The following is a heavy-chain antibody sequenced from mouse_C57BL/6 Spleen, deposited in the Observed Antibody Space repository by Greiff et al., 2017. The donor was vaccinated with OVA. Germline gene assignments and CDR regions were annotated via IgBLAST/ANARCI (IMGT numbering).Heavy chain of an antibody. CDR2: IDPSDSEP. V-gene: IGHV1-52*01. J-gene: IGHJ3*01. D-gene: IGHD3-2*01. CDR1: GYTFTSYW. Sequence: QVQLKQPGAELVRPGSSVKLSCKASGYTFTSYWMHWVKQRPVKGLEWIGNIDPSDSEPHYNQKFKDKATLTVDKSYSTAYMQHSSLKAEDSAVYYCARKGTARWDAWFSCWGHGALGTFST. CDR3: ARKGTARWDAWFSC.